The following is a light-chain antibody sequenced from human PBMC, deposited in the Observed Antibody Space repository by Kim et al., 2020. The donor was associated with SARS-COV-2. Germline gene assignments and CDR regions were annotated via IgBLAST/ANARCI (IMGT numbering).Light chain of an antibody. Sequence: GQSVTIACSGSETKIGNVDVSWYQQRQGTAPTVVIYDEVDRPSEVAAQCSASKSATRATLAISSVRREEEADYYCGTWDSDMGSVVFGGGTKVTVL. CDR1: ETKIGNVD. CDR3: GTWDSDMGSVV. V-gene: IGLV1-51*01. CDR2: DEV. J-gene: IGLJ2*01.